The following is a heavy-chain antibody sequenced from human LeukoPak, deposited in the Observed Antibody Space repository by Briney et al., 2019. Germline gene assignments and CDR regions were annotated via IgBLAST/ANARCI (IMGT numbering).Heavy chain of an antibody. J-gene: IGHJ3*02. CDR1: GYSISSGYY. CDR3: ARPWQAISSLRSDAFDI. V-gene: IGHV4-38-2*02. D-gene: IGHD6-13*01. Sequence: SETLSLTCTVSGYSISSGYYWGWIRQPPGKGLEWIGSIYRSGSTYYNPSLKSRVTISVDTSKNQFSLKLSSVTAADTAVYYCARPWQAISSLRSDAFDIWGQGTVVTVSS. CDR2: IYRSGST.